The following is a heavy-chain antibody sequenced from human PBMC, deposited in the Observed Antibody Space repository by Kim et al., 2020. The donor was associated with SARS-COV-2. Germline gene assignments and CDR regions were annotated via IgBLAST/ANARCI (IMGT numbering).Heavy chain of an antibody. Sequence: GGSLRLSCAASGFTFSSYGMHWVRQAPGKGLEWVAVISYDGSNKYYADSVKGRFTISRDNSKNTLYLQMNSLRAEDTAVYYCAKEGRYCSSTSCYFDYWGQGTLVTVSS. J-gene: IGHJ4*02. CDR2: ISYDGSNK. CDR1: GFTFSSYG. V-gene: IGHV3-30*18. CDR3: AKEGRYCSSTSCYFDY. D-gene: IGHD2-2*01.